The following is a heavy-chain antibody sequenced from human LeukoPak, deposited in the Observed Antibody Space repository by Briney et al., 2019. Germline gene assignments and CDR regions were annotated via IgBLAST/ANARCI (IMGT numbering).Heavy chain of an antibody. CDR2: IYPGDSDT. V-gene: IGHV5-51*01. D-gene: IGHD4-23*01. J-gene: IGHJ4*02. CDR1: GYSFTSYW. CDR3: ARQETVVTQGFDY. Sequence: GESLKISCKGSGYSFTSYWIGWVRQMPGKGLEWMGIIYPGDSDTRYSPSFQGQVTTSADKSISTAYLQWSSLKASDTAMYYCARQETVVTQGFDYWGQGTLVTVSS.